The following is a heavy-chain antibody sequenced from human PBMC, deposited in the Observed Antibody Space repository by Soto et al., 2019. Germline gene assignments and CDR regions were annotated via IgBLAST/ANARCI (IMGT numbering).Heavy chain of an antibody. J-gene: IGHJ4*02. CDR1: GGSFSDYY. CDR3: ARGRGGATPY. Sequence: QVQLQQWGAGLLKPSETLSLTCAVYGGSFSDYYWSWIRQPPGKGLEWMGEINHSGRTNYNPSLKSRFTISVDTSKNKFSLKLSSVTAADTAVYYCARGRGGATPYWGQGTLVTVSS. CDR2: INHSGRT. D-gene: IGHD1-26*01. V-gene: IGHV4-34*01.